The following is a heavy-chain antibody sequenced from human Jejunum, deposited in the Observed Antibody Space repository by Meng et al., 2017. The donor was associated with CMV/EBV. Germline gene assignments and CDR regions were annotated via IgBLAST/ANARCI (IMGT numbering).Heavy chain of an antibody. V-gene: IGHV6-1*01. CDR2: TYYRSKYYN. Sequence: VQLQQSGPGLGKPSQTLSLTCATSGDSVSSNSAAWNWIRQSPSRGLEWLGRTYYRSKYYNDYALSVKSRITINPDTSKNQFSLQLNSVTPEDTAIYYCARDWGDVRGGFDFWGQGTLVTVSS. CDR1: GDSVSSNSAA. D-gene: IGHD3-10*02. J-gene: IGHJ4*02. CDR3: ARDWGDVRGGFDF.